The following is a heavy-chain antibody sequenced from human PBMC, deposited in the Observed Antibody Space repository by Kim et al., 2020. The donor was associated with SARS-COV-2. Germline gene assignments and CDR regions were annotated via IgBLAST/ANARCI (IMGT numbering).Heavy chain of an antibody. D-gene: IGHD3-16*02. J-gene: IGHJ4*02. Sequence: ASVKVSCKASGYTFTMNAISWVRQAPGQGLEWMGWTNTDTGNPTYAQAFTRRFVFSVDTSVTTAYLQISSLEPEDTALYYCTRVIWGTYRYTDYWGQGTLVTVSS. CDR1: GYTFTMNA. CDR3: TRVIWGTYRYTDY. V-gene: IGHV7-4-1*02. CDR2: TNTDTGNP.